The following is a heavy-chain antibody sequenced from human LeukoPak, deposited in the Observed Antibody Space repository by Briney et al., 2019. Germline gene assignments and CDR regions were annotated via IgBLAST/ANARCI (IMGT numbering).Heavy chain of an antibody. CDR3: ARDASDYGAFDI. Sequence: GGSLRLSCAASGFTFSGSAMHWVRQASGKGLEWVGRIRSKANSYATAYAASVKGRFTISRDDSKNTAYLQMNSLKTEDTAVYYCARDASDYGAFDIWGQGTMVTVSS. CDR1: GFTFSGSA. V-gene: IGHV3-73*01. CDR2: IRSKANSYAT. J-gene: IGHJ3*02. D-gene: IGHD4/OR15-4a*01.